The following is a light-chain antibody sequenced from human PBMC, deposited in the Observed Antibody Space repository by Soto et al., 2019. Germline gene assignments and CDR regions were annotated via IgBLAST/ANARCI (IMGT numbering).Light chain of an antibody. J-gene: IGLJ2*01. CDR3: SSYTSSSPDVV. CDR2: DVS. CDR1: SSDVGGYNY. V-gene: IGLV2-14*01. Sequence: QSALTQPASVSGSPGQSITISCTGTSSDVGGYNYVSWYQQHPGKAPKLMIYDVSSRPSGVSNRFSGSKSGNTASLTISGLQAEDEADYYCSSYTSSSPDVVFGGGTKVTVL.